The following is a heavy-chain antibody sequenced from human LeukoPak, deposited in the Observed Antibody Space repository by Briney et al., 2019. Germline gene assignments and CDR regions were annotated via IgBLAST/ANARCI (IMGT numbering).Heavy chain of an antibody. CDR3: ARDVLVGIGPKLSNYYYYMDV. CDR2: LYSGGST. J-gene: IGHJ6*03. V-gene: IGHV3-53*01. Sequence: GGSLRLSCAASGFTVSSNYMSWVRQAPGKGLEWVSVLYSGGSTYYADSVKGRFTISRDDSKNTVYLEMNSLRAEDTAVYYCARDVLVGIGPKLSNYYYYMDVWGKGTTVTVSS. D-gene: IGHD1-26*01. CDR1: GFTVSSNY.